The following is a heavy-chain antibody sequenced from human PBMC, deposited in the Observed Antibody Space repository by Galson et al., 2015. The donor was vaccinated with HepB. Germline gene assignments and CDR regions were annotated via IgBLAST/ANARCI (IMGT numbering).Heavy chain of an antibody. V-gene: IGHV1-3*01. D-gene: IGHD6-19*01. J-gene: IGHJ3*02. CDR3: ARLMAVADAFDI. CDR2: INAGNGNT. Sequence: SVKVSCKASGYTFTSYAMHWVRQAPGQRLEWMGWINAGNGNTKYSQKFQGRVTITRDTSASTAYMELSSLRSEDTAVYYCARLMAVADAFDIWGQGTMVTVSS. CDR1: GYTFTSYA.